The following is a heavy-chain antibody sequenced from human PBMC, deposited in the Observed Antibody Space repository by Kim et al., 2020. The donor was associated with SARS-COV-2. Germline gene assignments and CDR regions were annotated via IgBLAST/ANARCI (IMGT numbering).Heavy chain of an antibody. D-gene: IGHD2-21*02. CDR3: ARVRVGVVVTASAFDI. V-gene: IGHV3-30*01. Sequence: VEGHFTNYRDKSKNTLYLQMNSLGAEDTAVYYCARVRVGVVVTASAFDIWGQGTMVTVSS. J-gene: IGHJ3*02.